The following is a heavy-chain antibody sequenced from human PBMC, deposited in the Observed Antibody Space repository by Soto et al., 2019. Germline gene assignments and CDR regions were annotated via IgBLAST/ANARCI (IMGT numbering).Heavy chain of an antibody. J-gene: IGHJ6*02. CDR1: GYTFTSYG. V-gene: IGHV1-18*01. D-gene: IGHD3-22*01. CDR2: ISAYNGNT. CDR3: ARDGGYYDSSGYPPWYYYGMDV. Sequence: GASVKVSCKASGYTFTSYGISWVRQAPGQGLEWMGWISAYNGNTNYAQKLQGRVTMTTDTSTSTAYMELRSLRSDDTAVYYCARDGGYYDSSGYPPWYYYGMDVWGQGTTVTVSS.